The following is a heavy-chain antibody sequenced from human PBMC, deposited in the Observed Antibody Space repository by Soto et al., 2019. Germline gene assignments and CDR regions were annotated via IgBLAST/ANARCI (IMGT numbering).Heavy chain of an antibody. CDR3: AREGYDYIWGSYRADAFDI. D-gene: IGHD3-16*02. V-gene: IGHV3-33*01. CDR2: IWYDGSNK. J-gene: IGHJ3*02. Sequence: QVQLVESGGGVVQPGRSLRLSCAASGFTFSSYGMHWVRQAPGKGLEWVAVIWYDGSNKYYADSVKGRFTISRDNSKNTLYLQMNSLRAEDTAVYYCAREGYDYIWGSYRADAFDIWGQGTMVTVSS. CDR1: GFTFSSYG.